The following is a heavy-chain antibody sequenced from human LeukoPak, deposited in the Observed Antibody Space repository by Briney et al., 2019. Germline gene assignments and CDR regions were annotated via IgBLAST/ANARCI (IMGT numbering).Heavy chain of an antibody. D-gene: IGHD4-17*01. J-gene: IGHJ4*02. CDR2: ISYDGSNK. V-gene: IGHV3-30-3*01. CDR3: ARDLTTVTTDHY. CDR1: GFTFSSYA. Sequence: GGSLRLSCAASGFTFSSYAMHWVRQASGKGLEWVAVISYDGSNKYYADSVKGRFTISRDNSKNTLYLQMNSLRAEDTAVYYCARDLTTVTTDHYWGQGTLVTVSS.